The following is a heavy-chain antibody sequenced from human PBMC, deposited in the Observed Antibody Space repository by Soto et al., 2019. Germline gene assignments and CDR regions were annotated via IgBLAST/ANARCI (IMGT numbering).Heavy chain of an antibody. V-gene: IGHV3-23*01. J-gene: IGHJ6*02. CDR1: GFTFSSYA. CDR2: VSGSGETT. D-gene: IGHD3-3*01. CDR3: GKATNFGVGPDYYYYYGMDV. Sequence: EVQLLESGGGLVQPGGSLRLSWAASGFTFSSYAMSWVRQAPGKGLEWVSTVSGSGETTYYTDSVKSRFTISGDNSKSTLYLQMTSLRGEDTAVYYCGKATNFGVGPDYYYYYGMDVWGQGTTVTVSS.